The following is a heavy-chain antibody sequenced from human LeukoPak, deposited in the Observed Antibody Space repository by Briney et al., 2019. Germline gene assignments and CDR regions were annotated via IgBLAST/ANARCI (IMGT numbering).Heavy chain of an antibody. CDR1: GFTFSNYA. D-gene: IGHD3-10*01. J-gene: IGHJ6*02. CDR3: ARAIGELLRGMDV. CDR2: TSYYGSNK. V-gene: IGHV3-30-3*01. Sequence: TGRSLRLSCAASGFTFSNYAMHWVRQAPGRGLEWVAVTSYYGSNKYYADSVKGRFTISRDNSKNTLYLQMNSLRAEDTAVYYCARAIGELLRGMDVWGQGTTVTVSS.